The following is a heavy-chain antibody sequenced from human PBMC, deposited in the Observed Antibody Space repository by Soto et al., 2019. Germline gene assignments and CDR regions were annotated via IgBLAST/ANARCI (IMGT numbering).Heavy chain of an antibody. D-gene: IGHD3-9*01. J-gene: IGHJ4*02. CDR3: TGGVGTYYDILTGYYPFDY. CDR1: GFTFSNAW. Sequence: GSLRLSCAASGFTFSNAWMSWVRQAPGKGLEWVGRIKSKTDGGTTDYAAPVKGRFTISRDDSKNTLYLQMNSLKTEDTAVYYCTGGVGTYYDILTGYYPFDYWGQGTLVTVSS. V-gene: IGHV3-15*01. CDR2: IKSKTDGGTT.